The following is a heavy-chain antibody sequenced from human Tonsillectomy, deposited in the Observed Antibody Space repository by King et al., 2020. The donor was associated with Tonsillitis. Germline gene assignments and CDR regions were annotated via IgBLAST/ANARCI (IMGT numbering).Heavy chain of an antibody. J-gene: IGHJ3*02. CDR2: MNANGGKT. CDR1: GYTFISYD. Sequence: QLVQSGAEVKKPGASVKVSCKASGYTFISYDINWVRQATGQGREWMGWMNANGGKTGYAQKFQGRVTMTRNTTISTAYMELGSLRSEGTAVYYCARGAYYYDSSGYYKPDDAFDIWGQGTMVTVSS. D-gene: IGHD3-22*01. CDR3: ARGAYYYDSSGYYKPDDAFDI. V-gene: IGHV1-8*02.